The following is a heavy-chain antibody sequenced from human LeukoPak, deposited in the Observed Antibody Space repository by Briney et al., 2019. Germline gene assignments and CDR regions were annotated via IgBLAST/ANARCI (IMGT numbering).Heavy chain of an antibody. CDR1: GGSFSGYY. V-gene: IGHV4-34*01. CDR3: ATRGGYCSGGSCYHFDY. J-gene: IGHJ4*02. CDR2: INHSGST. D-gene: IGHD2-15*01. Sequence: SETLSLTCAVYGGSFSGYYWSWIRQPPGKGLEWIGEINHSGSTNYNLSLKSRVTISVDTSKNQFSLKLSSVTAADTAVYYCATRGGYCSGGSCYHFDYWGQGTLVTVSS.